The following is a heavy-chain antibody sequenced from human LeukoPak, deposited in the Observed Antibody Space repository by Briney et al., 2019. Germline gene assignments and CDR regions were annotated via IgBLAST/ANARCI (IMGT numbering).Heavy chain of an antibody. D-gene: IGHD5-12*01. Sequence: GGSLRLSCVVSGFTFSDHYMEWVRQAPGKGLEGVARSRNKPNSYTTKYAASVEGSFTVSRDDSQKSLYLQMNGLTTEDTAVYYCVRGPAGYGAAGSPNYYFPMDVWGQGTTVTVSS. CDR1: GFTFSDHY. CDR3: VRGPAGYGAAGSPNYYFPMDV. V-gene: IGHV3-72*01. CDR2: SRNKPNSYTT. J-gene: IGHJ6*02.